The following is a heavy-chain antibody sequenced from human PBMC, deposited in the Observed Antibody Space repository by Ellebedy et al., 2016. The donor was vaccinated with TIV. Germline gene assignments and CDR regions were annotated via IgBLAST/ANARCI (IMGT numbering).Heavy chain of an antibody. CDR3: ARHRYYYDSSGYLYYFDY. Sequence: GESLKISCKGSGYSFTSYWIGWVRQMPGKGLEWMGIIYPGDSDNRYSPSFQGQVTISADKSISTAYLQWSSLKASDTAMYYCARHRYYYDSSGYLYYFDYWGQGTLVTVSS. J-gene: IGHJ4*02. CDR2: IYPGDSDN. CDR1: GYSFTSYW. V-gene: IGHV5-51*01. D-gene: IGHD3-22*01.